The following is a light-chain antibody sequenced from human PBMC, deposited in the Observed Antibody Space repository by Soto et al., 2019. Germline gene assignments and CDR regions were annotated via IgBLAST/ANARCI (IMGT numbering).Light chain of an antibody. J-gene: IGKJ1*01. CDR3: QQNYDFPRT. V-gene: IGKV1-39*01. Sequence: DLQMTQSPSSLSASVGDTVTITCRASESIIAYLNWYQQKPGKAPKVLIYAASSLQRGVSSRFRGSGSGTDFTLTISSLQPEDVATYYCQQNYDFPRTFGQGTRVEIK. CDR2: AAS. CDR1: ESIIAY.